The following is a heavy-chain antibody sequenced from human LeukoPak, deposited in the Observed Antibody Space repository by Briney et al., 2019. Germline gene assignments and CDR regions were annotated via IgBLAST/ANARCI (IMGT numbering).Heavy chain of an antibody. J-gene: IGHJ4*02. D-gene: IGHD1-26*01. Sequence: PGGSLRLSCEASGFTFEDYGMTWVRQRPGKGLEYVCEINWNGDNPVYENSLRGRFTISRDNAKNSVYLQMSSLRVDDTAFYYCARRSVAGATTGYYYDSWGQGTLVTVSS. V-gene: IGHV3-20*04. CDR2: INWNGDNP. CDR3: ARRSVAGATTGYYYDS. CDR1: GFTFEDYG.